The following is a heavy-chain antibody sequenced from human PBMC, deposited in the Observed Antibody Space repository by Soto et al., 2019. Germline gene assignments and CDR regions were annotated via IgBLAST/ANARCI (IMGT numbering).Heavy chain of an antibody. CDR1: GFTFRNHG. CDR2: IWYDESHE. Sequence: QVQLVESGGGLVQPERSLRLSCAASGFTFRNHGMHWVRQAPGKGLEWVAVIWYDESHEFYADSVKGRFSISRDNAKNTLYLQVDSLRAEDTAMYYCARGRSEFGGWFARWGQGTLVPVSS. CDR3: ARGRSEFGGWFAR. V-gene: IGHV3-33*01. D-gene: IGHD2-15*01. J-gene: IGHJ5*02.